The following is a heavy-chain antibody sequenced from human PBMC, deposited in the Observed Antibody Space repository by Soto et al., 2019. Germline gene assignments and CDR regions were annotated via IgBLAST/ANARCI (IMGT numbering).Heavy chain of an antibody. V-gene: IGHV2-5*02. Sequence: KSGPTLVNPTQSLTLTCTFSGFSLSTSGVGVGWIRQPPGKALEWLALIYWDDDKRYSPSLKSRLTITKDTSKNQVVLTMTNMDPVDTATYYCAHTRLYCSGGSCYSGSYYMDVWGKGTTVTVSS. CDR1: GFSLSTSGVG. J-gene: IGHJ6*03. CDR2: IYWDDDK. CDR3: AHTRLYCSGGSCYSGSYYMDV. D-gene: IGHD2-15*01.